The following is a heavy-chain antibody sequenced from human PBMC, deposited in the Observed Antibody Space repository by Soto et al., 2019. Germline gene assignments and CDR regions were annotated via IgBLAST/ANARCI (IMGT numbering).Heavy chain of an antibody. D-gene: IGHD3-3*01. CDR3: ARHTIFGVVISSSVWDY. V-gene: IGHV4-34*01. J-gene: IGHJ4*02. CDR2: INHSGST. Sequence: SETLSLTCAVYGGSFSGYYWSWIRQPPGKGLEWIGEINHSGSTNYNPSLKSRVTISVDTSKNQFSLKLSSVTAADTAVYYCARHTIFGVVISSSVWDYWGQGTLVTVSS. CDR1: GGSFSGYY.